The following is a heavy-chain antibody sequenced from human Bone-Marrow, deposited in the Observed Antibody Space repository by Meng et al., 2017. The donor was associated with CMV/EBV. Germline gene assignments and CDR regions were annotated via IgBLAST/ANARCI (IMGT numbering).Heavy chain of an antibody. CDR3: ARDYDFWSGYYSGYYGMDV. Sequence: ASVKVSCKASGYTFTGYYMHWVRQAPGQGLEWMGWINPNSGGTNYAQKFQGRVTMTRDTSISTAYMELSMVRSDDTAVYYGARDYDFWSGYYSGYYGMDVWGPGHRVTVAS. V-gene: IGHV1-2*02. CDR2: INPNSGGT. D-gene: IGHD3-3*01. J-gene: IGHJ6*02. CDR1: GYTFTGYY.